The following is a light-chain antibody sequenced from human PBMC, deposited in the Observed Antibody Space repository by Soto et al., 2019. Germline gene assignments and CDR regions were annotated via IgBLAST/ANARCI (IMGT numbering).Light chain of an antibody. CDR3: QQYYSTPYT. CDR2: WAS. J-gene: IGKJ2*01. Sequence: DIVMTQSPDSLAVSLGERATINCKSSQSVLYSSNNKNYLAWYQQKPGQPPKLLIDWASTRESGVPDRFSGSGSGTDFTLTISSLQAEDVAVYYCQQYYSTPYTFGRGTKLEIK. CDR1: QSVLYSSNNKNY. V-gene: IGKV4-1*01.